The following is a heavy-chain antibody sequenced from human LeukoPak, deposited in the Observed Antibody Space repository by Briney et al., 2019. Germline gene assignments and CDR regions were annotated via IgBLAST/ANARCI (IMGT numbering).Heavy chain of an antibody. V-gene: IGHV3-7*01. D-gene: IGHD5-18*01. CDR1: GFTFSSYW. CDR2: IKQDGSEK. J-gene: IGHJ6*02. CDR3: ARDGYSYGYYYYYYGMDV. Sequence: RTGGSLRLSCAASGFTFSSYWMSWVRQAPGKGREWVANIKQDGSEKYYVDSVKGRFTISRDNAKNSLYLQMNSLRAEDTAVYYCARDGYSYGYYYYYYGMDVWGQGTTVTVSS.